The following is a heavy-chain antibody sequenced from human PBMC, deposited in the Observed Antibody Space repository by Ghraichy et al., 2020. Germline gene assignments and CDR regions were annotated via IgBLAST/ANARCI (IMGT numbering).Heavy chain of an antibody. Sequence: SETLSLTCTVSGGSISSYYWSWIRQPPGKGLEWIGYIYYSGSTNYNPSLKSRVTISVDTSKNQFSLKLSSVTAADTAVYYCARGGYPRYFDWLPYWYFDLWGRGTLVTVSS. V-gene: IGHV4-59*01. CDR2: IYYSGST. CDR3: ARGGYPRYFDWLPYWYFDL. D-gene: IGHD3-9*01. CDR1: GGSISSYY. J-gene: IGHJ2*01.